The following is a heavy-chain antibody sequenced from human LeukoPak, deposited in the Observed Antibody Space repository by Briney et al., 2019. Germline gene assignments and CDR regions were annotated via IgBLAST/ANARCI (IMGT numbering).Heavy chain of an antibody. CDR2: IKQDGNEK. Sequence: GGSLRLSCVASGFTFNNYWMSWVRQAPGKGLEWVANIKQDGNEKYYVDSVKGRFTISRDNAKNSLYLQMNSLRAEDTAVYYCASSTVEMATILDQDWGQGTLVTVSS. J-gene: IGHJ4*02. CDR1: GFTFNNYW. V-gene: IGHV3-7*01. CDR3: ASSTVEMATILDQD. D-gene: IGHD5-24*01.